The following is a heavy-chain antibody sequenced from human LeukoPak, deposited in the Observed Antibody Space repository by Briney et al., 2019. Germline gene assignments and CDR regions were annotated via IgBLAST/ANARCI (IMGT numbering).Heavy chain of an antibody. V-gene: IGHV3-48*04. CDR3: ARDSIAAAGLNYYYYYYMDV. D-gene: IGHD6-13*01. CDR2: ISSSGSTI. CDR1: GFTFSSYS. Sequence: GGSLRLSCAASGFTFSSYSMNWVRQAPGKGLEWVSYISSSGSTIYYADSVKGRFTISRDNAKNSLYLQMNSLRAEDTAVYYCARDSIAAAGLNYYYYYYMDVWGKGTTVTISS. J-gene: IGHJ6*03.